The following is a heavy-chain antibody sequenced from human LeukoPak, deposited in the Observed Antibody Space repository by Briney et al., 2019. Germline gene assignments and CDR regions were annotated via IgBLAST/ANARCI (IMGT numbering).Heavy chain of an antibody. J-gene: IGHJ5*02. V-gene: IGHV4-34*01. Sequence: SETLSLTCAVYGGSFSGYYWSWIRQPPGKGLEWIGEINHSGSTNYNPSLKSRVTISVDTSKNQFSLKLSSVTAADTAVYYCARGPVVVPAAMRVRWFDPWGQGTLATVSS. CDR3: ARGPVVVPAAMRVRWFDP. CDR2: INHSGST. CDR1: GGSFSGYY. D-gene: IGHD2-2*01.